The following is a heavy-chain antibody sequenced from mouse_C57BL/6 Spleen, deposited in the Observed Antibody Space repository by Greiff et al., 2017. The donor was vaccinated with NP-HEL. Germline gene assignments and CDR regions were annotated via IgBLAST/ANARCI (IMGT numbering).Heavy chain of an antibody. Sequence: QVQLQQSGAELARPGASVKLSCKASGYTFTSYGISWVKQGTGQGLEWIGEIYPRSGNTYYNEKFKGKATLTADKSSSTAYMELRSLTSEDSAVYFCARRDTTVVAPYFDYWGQGTTLTVSS. J-gene: IGHJ2*01. V-gene: IGHV1-81*01. CDR2: IYPRSGNT. CDR1: GYTFTSYG. D-gene: IGHD1-1*01. CDR3: ARRDTTVVAPYFDY.